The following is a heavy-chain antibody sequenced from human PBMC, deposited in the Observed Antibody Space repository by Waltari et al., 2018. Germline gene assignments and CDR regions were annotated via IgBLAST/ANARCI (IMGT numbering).Heavy chain of an antibody. CDR3: ARHSSSWYATYFDY. Sequence: HVHPVHSGAAVNKLGSSVKTSCHPSAATFSSSTILWVRQAPGQGLEWMGGIIPIFGTANYAQKFQGRVTITADKSTSTAYMELSSLRSEDTAVYYCARHSSSWYATYFDYWGQGTLVTVSS. J-gene: IGHJ4*02. D-gene: IGHD6-13*01. CDR2: IIPIFGTA. V-gene: IGHV1-69*14. CDR1: AATFSSST.